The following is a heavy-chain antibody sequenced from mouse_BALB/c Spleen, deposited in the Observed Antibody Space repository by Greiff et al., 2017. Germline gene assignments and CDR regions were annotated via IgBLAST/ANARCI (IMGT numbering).Heavy chain of an antibody. J-gene: IGHJ4*01. CDR3: AWVLRMYDYAMDY. CDR2: ISYSGST. D-gene: IGHD2-3*01. CDR1: GYSITSDYA. V-gene: IGHV3-2*02. Sequence: EVKLMESGPGLVKPSQSLSLTCTVTGYSITSDYAWNWIRQFPGNKLEWMGYISYSGSTSYNPSLKSRISITRDTSKNQFFLQLNSVTTEDTATYYCAWVLRMYDYAMDYWGQGTSVTVSS.